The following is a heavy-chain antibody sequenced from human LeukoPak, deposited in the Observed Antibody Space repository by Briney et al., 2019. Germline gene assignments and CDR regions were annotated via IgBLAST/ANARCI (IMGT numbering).Heavy chain of an antibody. CDR2: IYHSGST. Sequence: PSETLSLTCAVSGGSISSSNWWSWVCQPPGKGLEWIGEIYHSGSTNYNPSLKSRVTISVDKSKNQFSLKLSSVTAADTAVYYCAVSSSYYYYYMDVWGKGTTVTVSS. J-gene: IGHJ6*03. D-gene: IGHD6-6*01. CDR1: GGSISSSNW. V-gene: IGHV4-4*02. CDR3: AVSSSYYYYYMDV.